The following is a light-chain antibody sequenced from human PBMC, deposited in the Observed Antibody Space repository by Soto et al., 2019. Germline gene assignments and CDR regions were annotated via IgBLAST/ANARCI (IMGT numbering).Light chain of an antibody. CDR1: SSDVGSYNL. CDR2: EGS. V-gene: IGLV2-23*01. Sequence: QSALTQRASVSGSPGQSITISCTGTSSDVGSYNLVSWYQQHPGKAPKLMIYEGSKRPSGVSNRFSGSKSGNTASLTISGLQAEDEADYYCCSYAGSSTYYVFGTGTKVTVL. CDR3: CSYAGSSTYYV. J-gene: IGLJ1*01.